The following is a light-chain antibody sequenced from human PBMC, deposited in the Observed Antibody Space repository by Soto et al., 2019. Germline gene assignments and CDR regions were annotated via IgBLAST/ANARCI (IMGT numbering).Light chain of an antibody. Sequence: QSVLTQPPSVSAAPGQKVTISCSGSSSNIGNNYVSWYQQLPGTAPKLLIYDNNKRPSGIPDRFSGSKSGTSATLGITGLQTGDEADYYCGTWDSRLSAVVLGRGTTLTLL. CDR3: GTWDSRLSAVV. CDR1: SSNIGNNY. J-gene: IGLJ2*01. V-gene: IGLV1-51*01. CDR2: DNN.